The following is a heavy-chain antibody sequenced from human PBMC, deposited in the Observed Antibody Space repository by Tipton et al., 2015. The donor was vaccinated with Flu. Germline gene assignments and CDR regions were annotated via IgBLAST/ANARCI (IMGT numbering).Heavy chain of an antibody. J-gene: IGHJ4*02. CDR2: INHSGST. D-gene: IGHD3-9*01. CDR3: ARGGLLRYFDWFGEAR. V-gene: IGHV4-34*01. CDR1: SGSFSGYF. Sequence: GLVKPSETLSLTCSVYSGSFSGYFWTWIRQTPGKGLEWIGEINHSGSTNYNPSLKSRVTISVDTSKNQFSLQLTSVTAADTAVYHCARGGLLRYFDWFGEARWGQGTLVTVSS.